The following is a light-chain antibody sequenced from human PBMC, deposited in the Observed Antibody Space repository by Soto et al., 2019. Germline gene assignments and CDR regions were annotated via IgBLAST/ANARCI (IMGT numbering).Light chain of an antibody. CDR1: QRLLHRNGYNY. Sequence: DIVITHSPLSLPVAPGEPASISRRASQRLLHRNGYNYLDWYLQKPGQSPQLLIYLGSDRASGVPDRFSGSGSGTDFTLKISRVEAEDVGVYYCMQTLQTRTLGQGTKVDIK. V-gene: IGKV2-28*01. J-gene: IGKJ1*01. CDR3: MQTLQTRT. CDR2: LGS.